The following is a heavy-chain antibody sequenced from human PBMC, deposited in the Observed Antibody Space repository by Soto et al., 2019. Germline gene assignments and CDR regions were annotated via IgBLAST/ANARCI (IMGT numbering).Heavy chain of an antibody. J-gene: IGHJ2*01. CDR3: ARAPKRITMIVVVQGGEYFDL. Sequence: QVKLVQSGAEVKKPGASVKVSCKASGYTFTSYGISWVRQAPGQGLEWMGWISAYNGNTNYAQKLQGRVTMTTDTSTSTAYMELRSLRSDDTAVYYCARAPKRITMIVVVQGGEYFDLWGRGTLVTVSS. CDR1: GYTFTSYG. D-gene: IGHD3-22*01. V-gene: IGHV1-18*04. CDR2: ISAYNGNT.